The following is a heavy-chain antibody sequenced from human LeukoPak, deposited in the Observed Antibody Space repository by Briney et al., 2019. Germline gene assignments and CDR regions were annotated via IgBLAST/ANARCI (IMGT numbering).Heavy chain of an antibody. CDR2: IYYSGST. Sequence: SETLSLTCTVSGGSISSYYWSWIRQPPGKGLEWIGYIYYSGSTNYNPSLKSRVTISVDTSKNQFSLKLGSVTAADTAVYYCARLGTVTIDYWGQGTLVTVSS. D-gene: IGHD4-17*01. J-gene: IGHJ4*02. V-gene: IGHV4-59*08. CDR3: ARLGTVTIDY. CDR1: GGSISSYY.